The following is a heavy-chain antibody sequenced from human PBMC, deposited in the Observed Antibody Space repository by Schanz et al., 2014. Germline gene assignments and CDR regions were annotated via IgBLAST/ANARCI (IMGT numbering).Heavy chain of an antibody. CDR3: ARDRGHGDLPGDI. J-gene: IGHJ3*02. CDR1: GGSISSSDW. Sequence: QVQLQESGPGLVKPSGTLSLTCAVSGGSISSSDWWSWVRQPPGKGLEWIGEIYHSGSTNYNPSLKSRVTISVDTSKNQFSLNLSSATAADTAVYYCARDRGHGDLPGDIWGQGTMXTVSS. V-gene: IGHV4-4*02. D-gene: IGHD4-17*01. CDR2: IYHSGST.